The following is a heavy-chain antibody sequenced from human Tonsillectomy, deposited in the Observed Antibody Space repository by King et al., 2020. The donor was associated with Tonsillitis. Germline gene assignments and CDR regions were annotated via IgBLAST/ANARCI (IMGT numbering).Heavy chain of an antibody. CDR1: GFTFNSIA. V-gene: IGHV3-23*04. D-gene: IGHD2-15*01. Sequence: VQLVESGGGLVQPGGSLRLSCAASGFTFNSIAMTWVRQAPGKGLEWVSTITGSGGTTYYAVSGKGRFTISRDNSNNTLFLPMNSLRDEDTAVYYCAKAVVVAKISLDSWGQGTLVTVSS. CDR2: ITGSGGTT. J-gene: IGHJ4*02. CDR3: AKAVVVAKISLDS.